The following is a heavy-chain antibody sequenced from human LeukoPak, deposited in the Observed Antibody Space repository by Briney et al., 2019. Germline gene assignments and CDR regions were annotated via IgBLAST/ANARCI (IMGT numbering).Heavy chain of an antibody. CDR3: ARETAEFGRSLDY. D-gene: IGHD3-10*01. J-gene: IGHJ4*02. Sequence: SETLSLTCTVSGGSISSYYWTWIRQPAGKGLEWIGRFYTSGSSNYSPSLKSRVTMSIDTSQNQFSLKLSSVTAADTAVYHCARETAEFGRSLDYWGQGTLVTVSS. CDR2: FYTSGSS. V-gene: IGHV4-4*07. CDR1: GGSISSYY.